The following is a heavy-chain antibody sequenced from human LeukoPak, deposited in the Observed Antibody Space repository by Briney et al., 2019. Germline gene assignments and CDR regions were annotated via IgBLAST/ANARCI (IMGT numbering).Heavy chain of an antibody. Sequence: SETLSLTCAVYGGSFSGYYWSWIRQPPGKGLEWIGEINHSGSTNYNPSLKSRVTISVDTSKNQFSLKLSSVTAADTAVYYCARGSSSGYSFDYWGQGTLVTVSS. D-gene: IGHD3-22*01. V-gene: IGHV4-34*01. CDR3: ARGSSSGYSFDY. CDR2: INHSGST. CDR1: GGSFSGYY. J-gene: IGHJ4*02.